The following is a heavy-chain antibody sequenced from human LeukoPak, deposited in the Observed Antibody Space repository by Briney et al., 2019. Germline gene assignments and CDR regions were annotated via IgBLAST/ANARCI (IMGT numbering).Heavy chain of an antibody. V-gene: IGHV4-34*01. CDR2: IIYSGRT. D-gene: IGHD2-8*02. CDR3: VRGILVMVYATFDY. Sequence: SETLSLACGVYGGSLSDYYWTWTRQSPGKGLEWIGEIIYSGRTNYNPSLKSRVTISIDTSKNQFSLKLSSVTAADTAVYYCVRGILVMVYATFDYWGQGTLVTVSS. CDR1: GGSLSDYY. J-gene: IGHJ4*02.